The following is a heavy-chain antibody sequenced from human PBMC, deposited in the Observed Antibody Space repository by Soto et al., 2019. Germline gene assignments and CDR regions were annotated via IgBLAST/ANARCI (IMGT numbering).Heavy chain of an antibody. CDR1: GFTFTSGS. D-gene: IGHD6-19*01. CDR2: ISSHGRDI. J-gene: IGHJ4*02. Sequence: GGSLRLPCEASGFTFTSGSMTWVRQAPGKMLEWVSSISSHGRDIFYADSVKGRFTISRDNAKDSLHLQMNSLTGEDSPVYYCAGAAALAGKLDLWGQGTLGTVCS. CDR3: AGAAALAGKLDL. V-gene: IGHV3-21*06.